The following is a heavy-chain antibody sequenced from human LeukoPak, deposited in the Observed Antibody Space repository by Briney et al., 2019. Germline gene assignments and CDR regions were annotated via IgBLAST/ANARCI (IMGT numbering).Heavy chain of an antibody. V-gene: IGHV2-5*02. J-gene: IGHJ4*02. CDR2: IHWDDDK. CDR1: GFSLSTSGVG. CDR3: ATMVRGVPLFDY. Sequence: ESGPTLVKPTQTLTLTCTFSGFSLSTSGVGVGWIRQPPGKALEWLALIHWDDDKRYSPSLKSRLTITKDTSKNQVVLTMTNMDPVDTATYYCATMVRGVPLFDYWGQGTLVTVSS. D-gene: IGHD3-10*01.